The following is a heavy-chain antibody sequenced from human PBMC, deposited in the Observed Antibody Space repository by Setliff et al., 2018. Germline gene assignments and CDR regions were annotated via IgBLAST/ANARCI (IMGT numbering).Heavy chain of an antibody. CDR2: IIPMFGTP. CDR3: VRDAGWQYDDYAGVYFPH. D-gene: IGHD4-17*01. Sequence: SVKVSCKASGDSFNNYAISWVRQAPGQGLEWMGGIIPMFGTPAYAQKFQDRVTITTDTSTSTAYMELRSLRSDDTAVYYCVRDAGWQYDDYAGVYFPHWGQGTLVTVSS. V-gene: IGHV1-69*05. J-gene: IGHJ1*01. CDR1: GDSFNNYA.